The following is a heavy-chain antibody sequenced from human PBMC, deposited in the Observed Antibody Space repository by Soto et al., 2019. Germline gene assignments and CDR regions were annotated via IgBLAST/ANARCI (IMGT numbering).Heavy chain of an antibody. D-gene: IGHD1-1*01. Sequence: SETLSLTCTVSGGSISSYYWSWIRQPPGKGLEWIGYIYYSGSTNYNPSLKSRVTISVDTSKNQFSLKLSSVTAADTAVYYCARTPPPRRTTGTTPFDYWGQGTLVTVSS. CDR3: ARTPPPRRTTGTTPFDY. J-gene: IGHJ4*02. V-gene: IGHV4-59*01. CDR2: IYYSGST. CDR1: GGSISSYY.